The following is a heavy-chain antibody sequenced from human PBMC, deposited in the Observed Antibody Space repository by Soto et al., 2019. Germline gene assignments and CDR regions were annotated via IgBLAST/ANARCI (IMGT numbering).Heavy chain of an antibody. J-gene: IGHJ3*02. CDR3: AKDLRSRYDAFDI. D-gene: IGHD3-9*01. V-gene: IGHV3-23*01. CDR1: GFTFSSYA. CDR2: ISGSGGST. Sequence: GGSLRLSCAASGFTFSSYAMSWVRQAPGKGLEWVSAISGSGGSTYCADSVKGRFTISRDNSKNTLYLQMNSLRAEDTAVYYCAKDLRSRYDAFDIWGQGTMVTVSS.